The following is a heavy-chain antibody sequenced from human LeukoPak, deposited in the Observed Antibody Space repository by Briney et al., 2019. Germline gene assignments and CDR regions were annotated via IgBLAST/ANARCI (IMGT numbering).Heavy chain of an antibody. CDR1: GYTFTDYY. D-gene: IGHD6-13*01. CDR3: ARDPTGDSSSWYGDY. CDR2: INPNGGGT. J-gene: IGHJ4*02. V-gene: IGHV1-2*02. Sequence: ASVKVSCKASGYTFTDYYMHWVRQAPGQGLEWMGWINPNGGGTNYAQKFQGRVTMTRDTSISTAYMELSRLRSDDTAVYYCARDPTGDSSSWYGDYWGQGTLVTVSS.